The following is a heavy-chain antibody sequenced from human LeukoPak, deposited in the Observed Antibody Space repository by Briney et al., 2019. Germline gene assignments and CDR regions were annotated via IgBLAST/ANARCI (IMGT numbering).Heavy chain of an antibody. CDR1: GGTFSSYA. Sequence: SVKVSCKASGGTFSSYAISWVRQAPGQGLEWMGGIIPIFGTANYAQKFQGRVTITADESTSTAYMELSSLRSEDTAVYYCARPSPHVDFWSGISFDYWGQGTLVTVSS. CDR3: ARPSPHVDFWSGISFDY. J-gene: IGHJ4*02. V-gene: IGHV1-69*13. D-gene: IGHD3-3*01. CDR2: IIPIFGTA.